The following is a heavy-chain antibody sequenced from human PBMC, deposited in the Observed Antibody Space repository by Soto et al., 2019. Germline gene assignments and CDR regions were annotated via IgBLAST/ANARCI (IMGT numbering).Heavy chain of an antibody. Sequence: ASVTCSCTASGYTFTSYYMHWVRQATGQGLEWMGWMNPNSGNTGYAQKFQGRVTMTRNTSISTAYMELSSLRSEDTAVYYCARGGKYSSSWYPNYYYYYGMDVWGQGTTVTVS. CDR1: GYTFTSYY. J-gene: IGHJ6*02. CDR2: MNPNSGNT. D-gene: IGHD6-13*01. CDR3: ARGGKYSSSWYPNYYYYYGMDV. V-gene: IGHV1-8*02.